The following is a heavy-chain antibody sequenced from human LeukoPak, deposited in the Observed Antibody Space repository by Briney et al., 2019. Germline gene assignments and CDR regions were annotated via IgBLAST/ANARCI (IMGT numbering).Heavy chain of an antibody. V-gene: IGHV1-18*01. Sequence: ASVKVSCKASGYTFNKYGISWVRQAPGQGLEWMGWITTYNGNTNYAQKLQGRVTMTTDTSTSTAYMELRSLRSDDTAVYYCARDRSHDYGDPDDWGQGTLVTVSS. CDR2: ITTYNGNT. CDR3: ARDRSHDYGDPDD. CDR1: GYTFNKYG. J-gene: IGHJ4*02. D-gene: IGHD4-17*01.